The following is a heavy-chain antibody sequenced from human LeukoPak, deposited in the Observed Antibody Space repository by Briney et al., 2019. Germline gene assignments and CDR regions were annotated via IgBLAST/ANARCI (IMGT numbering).Heavy chain of an antibody. D-gene: IGHD3-10*01. CDR3: ARAGPITQIDY. V-gene: IGHV4-31*03. CDR2: IYYSGST. J-gene: IGHJ4*02. CDR1: GGSISSGGYY. Sequence: PSETLSLTCTVSGGSISSGGYYWSWIRQHPGKGLEWIGYIYYSGSTYYNPSLKSRVTISVDTSKNQFSLKLSSVTAADTAVYYCARAGPITQIDYWGQGTLVTVSS.